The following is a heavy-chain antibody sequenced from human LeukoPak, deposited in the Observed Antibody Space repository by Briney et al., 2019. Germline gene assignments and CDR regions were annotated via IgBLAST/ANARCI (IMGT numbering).Heavy chain of an antibody. CDR2: ISGSGGST. CDR3: VREGYNNTWYRS. V-gene: IGHV3-23*01. CDR1: GFTFSSYA. D-gene: IGHD6-13*01. Sequence: HTGGSLRLSCAASGFTFSSYAMSWVRQAPGKGLEWVSAISGSGGSTYYADSVKGRFTISRDNSKNTLHLQMNSLRAEDTAVYYCVREGYNNTWYRSWGQGTLVTVSS. J-gene: IGHJ5*02.